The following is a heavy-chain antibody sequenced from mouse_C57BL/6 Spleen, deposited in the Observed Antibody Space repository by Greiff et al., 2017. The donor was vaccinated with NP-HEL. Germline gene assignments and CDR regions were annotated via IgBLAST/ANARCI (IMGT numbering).Heavy chain of an antibody. Sequence: EVQLQQSGAELVRPGASVKLSCTASGFNIKDYYMHWVKQRPEQGLEWIGRIDPEDGDTEYAPKFQGKATMTADTSSTTAYLQLSSLTSEDTAVYYCIHYSNYAGGYYAMDYWGQGTSVTVSS. D-gene: IGHD2-5*01. CDR2: IDPEDGDT. J-gene: IGHJ4*01. V-gene: IGHV14-1*01. CDR1: GFNIKDYY. CDR3: IHYSNYAGGYYAMDY.